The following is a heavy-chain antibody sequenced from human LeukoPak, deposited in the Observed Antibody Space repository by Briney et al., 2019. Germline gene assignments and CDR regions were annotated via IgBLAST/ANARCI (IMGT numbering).Heavy chain of an antibody. CDR3: VRDPPGEGVDY. V-gene: IGHV3-74*01. Sequence: GGSLRLSCAASGFTFSSYLMHWIRQAPGKGLVWVSRINNDGSSTNYADSVKGRFTISRDNAKNTVYLQMNSLRCEDTAVYYCVRDPPGEGVDYWGQGTLVAVSS. CDR1: GFTFSSYL. D-gene: IGHD2-21*01. J-gene: IGHJ4*02. CDR2: INNDGSST.